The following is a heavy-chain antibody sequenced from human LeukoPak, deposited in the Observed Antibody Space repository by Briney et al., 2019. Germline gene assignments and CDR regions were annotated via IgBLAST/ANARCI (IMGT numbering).Heavy chain of an antibody. CDR1: EFTFSSYE. Sequence: GGSLRLSCAASEFTFSSYEMNWVRQAPGKGLEWVSYISSSGSAMYYADSVKDRFTISRDNTKNSLYLQMNSLRAEDTAVYCCARGFRLDYWGQGTLVTVSS. D-gene: IGHD3-10*01. CDR2: ISSSGSAM. V-gene: IGHV3-48*03. J-gene: IGHJ4*02. CDR3: ARGFRLDY.